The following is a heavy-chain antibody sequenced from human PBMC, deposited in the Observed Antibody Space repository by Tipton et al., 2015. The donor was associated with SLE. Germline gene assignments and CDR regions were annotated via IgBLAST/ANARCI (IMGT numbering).Heavy chain of an antibody. J-gene: IGHJ4*02. D-gene: IGHD2-15*01. CDR1: GGSFSGYY. Sequence: TLSLTCAVYGGSFSGYYWSWIRQPPGKELEWIGEINHSGSTNYNPSLKSRVTISVDTSKNQFSLKLSSVTAADTAVYYCASSLGSAYWFDYWGQGTLVTFSS. CDR3: ASSLGSAYWFDY. CDR2: INHSGST. V-gene: IGHV4-34*01.